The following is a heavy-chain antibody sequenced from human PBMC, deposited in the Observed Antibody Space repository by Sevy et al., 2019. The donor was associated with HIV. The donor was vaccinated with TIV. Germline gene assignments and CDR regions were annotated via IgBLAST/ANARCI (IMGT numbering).Heavy chain of an antibody. V-gene: IGHV3-21*01. CDR1: GFTFSSYS. J-gene: IGHJ3*02. CDR3: ARGGVITMIVVNI. D-gene: IGHD3-22*01. Sequence: GGSLRLSCAASGFTFSSYSMNWVRQAPGKGLEWVSSISSGSSYIYYADSVKGRFTISRDNAKNSLYLQMNSLRAEDTAVYYCARGGVITMIVVNIWGQGTMVTISS. CDR2: ISSGSSYI.